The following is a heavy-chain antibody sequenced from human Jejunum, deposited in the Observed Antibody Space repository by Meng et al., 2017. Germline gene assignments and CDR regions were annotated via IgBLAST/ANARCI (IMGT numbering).Heavy chain of an antibody. Sequence: QVQRQQWGAGLLKPSEPLSLTCAVSGGSSIGFYLSWIRQPPGKGLEWIGEIHPSGSTDYNPSLKSRLTISLDTSKNQFSLSLNSATAADTGIYYCTRGTDRAKSGDYWGQGTLVTVSS. CDR3: TRGTDRAKSGDY. CDR1: GGSSIGFY. V-gene: IGHV4-34*01. J-gene: IGHJ4*02. CDR2: IHPSGST. D-gene: IGHD1-14*01.